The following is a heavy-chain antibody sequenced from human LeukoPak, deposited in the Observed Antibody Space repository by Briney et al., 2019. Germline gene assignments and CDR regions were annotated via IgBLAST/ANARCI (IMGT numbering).Heavy chain of an antibody. D-gene: IGHD1-7*01. CDR3: AAELRNIDSFDI. V-gene: IGHV3-23*01. CDR1: GFTFSSYA. Sequence: PGGSLRLSCASSGFTFSSYAMSWVRQAPGKGLEWVSAISGSGGSTYYADSVKGRFTISRDNSKNTLYLQMNSLRAEDTAVYYCAAELRNIDSFDIRGQGTMVTVSS. J-gene: IGHJ3*02. CDR2: ISGSGGST.